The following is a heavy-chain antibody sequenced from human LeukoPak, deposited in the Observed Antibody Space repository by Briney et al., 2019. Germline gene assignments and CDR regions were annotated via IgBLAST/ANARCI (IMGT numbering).Heavy chain of an antibody. V-gene: IGHV4-61*02. CDR3: ARVERGSSPSYYYYYMDV. CDR1: GGSISSGSYY. J-gene: IGHJ6*03. CDR2: IYTSGST. Sequence: PSETLSLTCTVSGGSISSGSYYWSWIRQPAGKGLEWIGRIYTSGSTNYNPSLKSRVTISVDTSKNQFSLKLSSVTAADTAVYYCARVERGSSPSYYYYYMDVWGKRTTVTVSS. D-gene: IGHD6-6*01.